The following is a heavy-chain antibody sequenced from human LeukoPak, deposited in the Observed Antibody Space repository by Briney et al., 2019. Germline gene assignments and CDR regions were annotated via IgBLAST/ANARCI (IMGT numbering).Heavy chain of an antibody. V-gene: IGHV3-23*01. Sequence: GGSLRLSCAASGFTFGSYTMSWVRQAPGKGLEWVSGITATGSRTYYADSVKGRFTISRDSSKNTLYLQLNSLGVDDTAAYYCATSMGGGNVDYWGQGTLVTVSS. D-gene: IGHD3-16*01. CDR3: ATSMGGGNVDY. CDR2: ITATGSRT. CDR1: GFTFGSYT. J-gene: IGHJ4*02.